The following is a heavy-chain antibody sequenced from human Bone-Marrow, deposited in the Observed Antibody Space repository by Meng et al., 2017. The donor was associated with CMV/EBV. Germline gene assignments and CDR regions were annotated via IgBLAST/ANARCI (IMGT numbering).Heavy chain of an antibody. D-gene: IGHD5-24*01. Sequence: GGSLRLSCAASGFTFSSYAMSWVRQAPGKGLEWVSVIYSGGSSTYYADSVKGRFTISRDNSKNSLYLQMNSLRAEDTAVYYCARVMAPDDAFDIWGQGTMVTVSS. CDR1: GFTFSSYA. J-gene: IGHJ3*02. CDR2: IYSGGSST. V-gene: IGHV3-23*03. CDR3: ARVMAPDDAFDI.